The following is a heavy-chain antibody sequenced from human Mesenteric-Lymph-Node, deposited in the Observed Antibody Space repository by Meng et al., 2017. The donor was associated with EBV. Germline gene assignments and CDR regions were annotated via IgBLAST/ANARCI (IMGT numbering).Heavy chain of an antibody. V-gene: IGHV4-34*01. CDR1: GASVSGFS. CDR3: ARGPFQYCHGDACYQFDL. Sequence: LREWGAGLLRPSETLSLPCAVYGASVSGFSWSWIRQSPGKGLEWIGEIDHSGSPNYNPSLKSRVTISPDTSKHQFSLKLSSVTAADTAVYYCARGPFQYCHGDACYQFDLWGQGTLVTVSS. J-gene: IGHJ4*02. D-gene: IGHD2-15*01. CDR2: IDHSGSP.